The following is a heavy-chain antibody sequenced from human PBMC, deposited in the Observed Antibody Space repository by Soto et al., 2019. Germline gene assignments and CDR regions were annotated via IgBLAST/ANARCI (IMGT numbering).Heavy chain of an antibody. CDR1: GGSFSGYY. Sequence: QVQLQQWGAGLLKPSETLSLTCAVYGGSFSGYYWSWIRQPPGKGLEWIGEINHSGSTNYNPSLKSRVTISVDTSKNQFSLKLSSVTAADTAVYYCARGGQHQLPYDYWGQGTLVTVSS. CDR3: ARGGQHQLPYDY. D-gene: IGHD2-2*02. V-gene: IGHV4-34*01. J-gene: IGHJ4*02. CDR2: INHSGST.